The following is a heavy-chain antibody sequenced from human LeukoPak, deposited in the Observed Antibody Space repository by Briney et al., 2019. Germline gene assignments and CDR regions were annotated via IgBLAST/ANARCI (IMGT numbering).Heavy chain of an antibody. J-gene: IGHJ6*03. V-gene: IGHV6-1*01. CDR1: GDSVSSNSAA. CDR2: TYYRSKWYN. Sequence: SQTLSLTCAISGDSVSSNSAAWNWIRQSPSRGLEWLGRTYYRSKWYNDYAVSVKSRITINPDTSKNQFSLQLNSVTPEDTAVYYCARALDITMVRGIAAPPNYYMDVWGKGTTVTVSS. CDR3: ARALDITMVRGIAAPPNYYMDV. D-gene: IGHD3-10*01.